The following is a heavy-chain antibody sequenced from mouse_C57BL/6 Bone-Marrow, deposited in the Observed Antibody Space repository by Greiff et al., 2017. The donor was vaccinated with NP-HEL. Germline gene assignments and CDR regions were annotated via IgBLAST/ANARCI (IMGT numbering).Heavy chain of an antibody. J-gene: IGHJ1*03. CDR1: GFTFSSYA. D-gene: IGHD1-1*01. CDR3: ARDGFTTVADWYFDV. CDR2: ISDGGSYT. V-gene: IGHV5-4*01. Sequence: LQESGGGLVKPGGSLKLSCAASGFTFSSYAMSWVRPTPEKRLEWVASISDGGSYTYYPDNVKGRFTISRDNAKNNLYLQMSHLKSEDTAMYYCARDGFTTVADWYFDVWGTGTTVTVSS.